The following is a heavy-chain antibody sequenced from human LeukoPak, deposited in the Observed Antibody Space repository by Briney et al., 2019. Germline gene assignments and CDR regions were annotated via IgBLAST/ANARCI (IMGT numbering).Heavy chain of an antibody. D-gene: IGHD2-15*01. CDR1: GYTFTSYG. Sequence: ASVKVSCKASGYTFTSYGISWVRQAPGQGLEWMGWISTYNGNTNYAREFQGRVTMTTDTSTSTAYMELRSLRSDDTAVYYCARGPPVYGGSCYGYWGQGTLVTVSS. CDR3: ARGPPVYGGSCYGY. J-gene: IGHJ4*02. V-gene: IGHV1-18*01. CDR2: ISTYNGNT.